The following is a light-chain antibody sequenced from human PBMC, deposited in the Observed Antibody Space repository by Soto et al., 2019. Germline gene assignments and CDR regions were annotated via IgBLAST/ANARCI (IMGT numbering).Light chain of an antibody. CDR1: QSISTY. CDR2: SAS. CDR3: QQSYGIPYT. V-gene: IGKV1-39*01. J-gene: IGKJ5*01. Sequence: DIQMTQSTSSLSASVGDNLTIICRASQSISTYLNWYQYKPGTAPRXLIHSASTLQSGVPSRFSGRGSGTDFTLTLSSLQPEDFTSYYCQQSYGIPYTFGQGTRLEIK.